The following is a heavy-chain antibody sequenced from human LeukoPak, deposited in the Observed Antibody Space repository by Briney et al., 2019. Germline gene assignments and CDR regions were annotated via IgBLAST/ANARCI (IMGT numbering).Heavy chain of an antibody. Sequence: ASVKVSCKASGYTFTSYGISWVRQAPGQGLEWMGWISAYNGNTNYAQKFQGRVTITADKSTSTAYMELSSLRSEDTAVYYCARGGRYCSSTSCSSFDYWGQGTLVTVSS. CDR3: ARGGRYCSSTSCSSFDY. D-gene: IGHD2-2*01. J-gene: IGHJ4*02. CDR2: ISAYNGNT. V-gene: IGHV1-18*01. CDR1: GYTFTSYG.